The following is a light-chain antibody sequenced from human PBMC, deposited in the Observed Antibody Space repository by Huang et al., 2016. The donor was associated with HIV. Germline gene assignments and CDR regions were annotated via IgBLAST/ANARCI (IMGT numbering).Light chain of an antibody. CDR1: DSVSTN. Sequence: EKVMAQSPGTLSVSPGERATLSCRASDSVSTNVAWYQQRPGQAPRLLIYGASTRATGLPARFSGSGSGTEFALTISSMQSEDFAVYYCQQYNNWPVTFGGGTKVEIK. CDR3: QQYNNWPVT. J-gene: IGKJ4*01. V-gene: IGKV3-15*01. CDR2: GAS.